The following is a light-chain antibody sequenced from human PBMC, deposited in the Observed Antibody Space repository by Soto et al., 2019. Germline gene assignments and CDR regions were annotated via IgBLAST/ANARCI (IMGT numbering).Light chain of an antibody. V-gene: IGKV1-9*01. CDR2: AAS. J-gene: IGKJ5*01. CDR1: QGIDSS. Sequence: ILLTQSPSSLSASVGDRVTITCRASQGIDSSFAWYQQKPGKAPKLLIYAASSLQSGVPSRFSGSGAGTDCTLTLSSLQPEDFATYYSQQLHDYPFTVGQGTRRE. CDR3: QQLHDYPFT.